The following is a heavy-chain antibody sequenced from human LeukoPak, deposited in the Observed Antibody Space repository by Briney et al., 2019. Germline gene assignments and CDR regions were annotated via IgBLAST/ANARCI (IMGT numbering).Heavy chain of an antibody. Sequence: SETLSLTCSASGGSITSYYWSWIRQPPGKGLEWIGYIYYSGSTNYSPSLKSRVTVSVDTSKNQFSLKLRSVTAADTAVYYCARLGGLRYDAFDIWGQGTMVTVSS. CDR2: IYYSGST. CDR1: GGSITSYY. D-gene: IGHD3-9*01. V-gene: IGHV4-59*08. CDR3: ARLGGLRYDAFDI. J-gene: IGHJ3*02.